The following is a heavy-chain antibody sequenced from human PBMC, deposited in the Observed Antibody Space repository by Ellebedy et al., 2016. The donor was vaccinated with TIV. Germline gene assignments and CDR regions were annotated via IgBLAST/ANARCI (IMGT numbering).Heavy chain of an antibody. Sequence: ASVKVSCXASGYTFTGYYMHWVRQAPGQGLEWMGWINPNSGGTNYAQKFQGRVTVTRDTSISTAYMELSRLRSDDTAVYYCARDRTARIAARPNAFDIWGQGTLVTVSS. J-gene: IGHJ4*02. CDR2: INPNSGGT. D-gene: IGHD6-6*01. V-gene: IGHV1-2*02. CDR1: GYTFTGYY. CDR3: ARDRTARIAARPNAFDI.